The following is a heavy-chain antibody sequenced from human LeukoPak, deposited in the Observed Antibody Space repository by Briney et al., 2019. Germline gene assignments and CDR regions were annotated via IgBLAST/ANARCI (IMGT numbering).Heavy chain of an antibody. D-gene: IGHD4-17*01. V-gene: IGHV4-4*07. CDR2: IYTSGST. CDR1: GGSISSYY. Sequence: SETLSLTCTVSGGSISSYYWSWIRQPAGKGLEWIGRIYTSGSTNYNPSLKSRVTMSVDTSKNQFSLKLSSVTAADTAVYYCARGTHDYGDYGTFDYWGQGTLVTVSS. CDR3: ARGTHDYGDYGTFDY. J-gene: IGHJ4*02.